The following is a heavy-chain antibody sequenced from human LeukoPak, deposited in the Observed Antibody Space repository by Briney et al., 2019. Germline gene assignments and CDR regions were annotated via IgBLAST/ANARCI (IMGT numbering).Heavy chain of an antibody. V-gene: IGHV4-34*01. J-gene: IGHJ4*02. CDR3: ARGTSPTVTTMNLDY. CDR2: INHSVCT. CDR1: GGSFSGYY. D-gene: IGHD4-11*01. Sequence: SETLSLTCAVYGGSFSGYYWSWIRQPPGKALEWIWEINHSVCTNYNPSLKSRVTISVDTSKTQFSLKLSSVTAADTAVYYCARGTSPTVTTMNLDYWGQGTLVTVSS.